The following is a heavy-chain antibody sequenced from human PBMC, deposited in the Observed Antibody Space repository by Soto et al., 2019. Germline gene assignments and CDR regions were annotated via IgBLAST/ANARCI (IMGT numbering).Heavy chain of an antibody. D-gene: IGHD6-13*01. CDR1: GGSISSSSYY. CDR3: ARCSADGSSTI. V-gene: IGHV4-39*01. Sequence: SETLSLTCTVSGGSISSSSYYWGWIRQPPGKGLEWIGSIYYSGRTYYKPSLKSRVTISVDTSKNQFSLKLSSVTAADTAVYYCARCSADGSSTIWGQGALVTVSS. CDR2: IYYSGRT. J-gene: IGHJ4*02.